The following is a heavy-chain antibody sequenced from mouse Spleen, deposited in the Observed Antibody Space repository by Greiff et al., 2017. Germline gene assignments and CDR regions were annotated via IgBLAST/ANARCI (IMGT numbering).Heavy chain of an antibody. D-gene: IGHD2-3*01. CDR1: GYSITSGYY. Sequence: EVKLEESGPGLVKPSPSLSLTCSVTGYSITSGYYWYLIRQFPGNNLEWMGYIRYDGSNNYNPSLKNRTPITRDTSKNQFCLKFTSVTTEDRATYYFEILYDDAWFAYRGQGTLVTGSA. V-gene: IGHV3-6*02. CDR3: EILYDDAWFAY. CDR2: IRYDGSN. J-gene: IGHJ3*01.